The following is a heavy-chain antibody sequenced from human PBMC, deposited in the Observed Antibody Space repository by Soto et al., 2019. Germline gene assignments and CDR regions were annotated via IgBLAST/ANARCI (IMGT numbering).Heavy chain of an antibody. CDR2: ISGSGGST. CDR1: GFTFSSYS. D-gene: IGHD3-10*01. CDR3: AKSPTYYYGSGSYYNSEWFDP. V-gene: IGHV3-23*01. Sequence: GGSLRLSCAASGFTFSSYSMSWVRQAPGKGLEWVSAISGSGGSTYYADSVKGRFTISRDNSKNTLYLQMNSLRAEDTAVYYCAKSPTYYYGSGSYYNSEWFDPWGQGTLVTVSS. J-gene: IGHJ5*02.